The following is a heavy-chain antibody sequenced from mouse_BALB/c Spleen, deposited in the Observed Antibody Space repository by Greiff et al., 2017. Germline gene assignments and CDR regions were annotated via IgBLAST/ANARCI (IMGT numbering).Heavy chain of an antibody. Sequence: EVKLMESGPELVKPGASVKMSCKASGYTFTSYVMHWVKQKPGQGLEWIGYINPYNDGTKYNEKFKGKATLTSDKSSSTAYMELSSLTSEDSAVYYCARSGSSYYFDYWGQGTTLTVSS. D-gene: IGHD1-1*01. V-gene: IGHV1-14*01. CDR3: ARSGSSYYFDY. J-gene: IGHJ2*01. CDR1: GYTFTSYV. CDR2: INPYNDGT.